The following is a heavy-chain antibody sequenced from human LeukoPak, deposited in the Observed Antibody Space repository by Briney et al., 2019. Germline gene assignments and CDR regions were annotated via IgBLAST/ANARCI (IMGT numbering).Heavy chain of an antibody. CDR2: INSDGSST. Sequence: PGGSLRLSCAASGFTFSSYWMHWVRQAPGKGLVWVSRINSDGSSTSYADSVKGRFTISRDNAKNSLYLQMNSLRAEDTAVYYCARRSTMISFSGYYYYMDVWGKGTTVTVSS. V-gene: IGHV3-74*01. CDR3: ARRSTMISFSGYYYYMDV. CDR1: GFTFSSYW. D-gene: IGHD3-22*01. J-gene: IGHJ6*03.